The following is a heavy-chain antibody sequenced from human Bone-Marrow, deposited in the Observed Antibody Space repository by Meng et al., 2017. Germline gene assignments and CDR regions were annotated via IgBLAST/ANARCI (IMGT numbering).Heavy chain of an antibody. J-gene: IGHJ6*02. CDR1: GYNFPDYY. V-gene: IGHV1-2*06. Sequence: ASVKVSCKPSGYNFPDYYIHWVRRAPGQGLEWMGRINPKSGDTHYAQKFQARVTMTGDTSISTAYMELSSLRSEDTAVYYCARGEYCSSTSCHTIPYGMDVWGQGTTVTVYS. CDR2: INPKSGDT. CDR3: ARGEYCSSTSCHTIPYGMDV. D-gene: IGHD2-2*01.